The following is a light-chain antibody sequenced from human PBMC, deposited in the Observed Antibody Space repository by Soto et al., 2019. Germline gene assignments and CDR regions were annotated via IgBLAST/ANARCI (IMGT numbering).Light chain of an antibody. V-gene: IGKV3-11*01. CDR3: QQYNNWPYT. Sequence: EIVLTQSPATLSLSPGERATLSCRASQSVRSYLAWYQQKPGQAPRLLIFDASSRATGIPARFSGSWSGTDFTLTISSLEPEDFAVYYCQQYNNWPYTFGQGTKLEIK. CDR1: QSVRSY. CDR2: DAS. J-gene: IGKJ2*01.